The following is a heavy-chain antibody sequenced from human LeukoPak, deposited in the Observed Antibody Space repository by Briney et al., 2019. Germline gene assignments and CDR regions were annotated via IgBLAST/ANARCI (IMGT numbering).Heavy chain of an antibody. Sequence: SETLSLTCTVSGGSISSYYWSWIRQPAGKGLEWIGRIYTSGSTNYNPSLKSRVTMSVDTSKNQFSLKLSSVTAADTAVYYCARSYYYGSGSYYPTTNWFDPWGQGTLVTVSP. CDR2: IYTSGST. CDR1: GGSISSYY. D-gene: IGHD3-10*01. V-gene: IGHV4-4*07. J-gene: IGHJ5*02. CDR3: ARSYYYGSGSYYPTTNWFDP.